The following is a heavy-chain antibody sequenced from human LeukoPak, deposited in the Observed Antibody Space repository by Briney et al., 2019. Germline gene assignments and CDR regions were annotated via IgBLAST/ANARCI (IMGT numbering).Heavy chain of an antibody. V-gene: IGHV5-51*01. Sequence: GESLKISRKGSGYSFTSYWIGWVRQMPGKGLEWMGIIYPGDSDTRYSPSFQGQVTISADKSISTAYLQWSSLKASDTAMYYCARIGYSSGWYWFMDVWGKGTTVTVSS. CDR3: ARIGYSSGWYWFMDV. CDR1: GYSFTSYW. CDR2: IYPGDSDT. D-gene: IGHD6-19*01. J-gene: IGHJ6*04.